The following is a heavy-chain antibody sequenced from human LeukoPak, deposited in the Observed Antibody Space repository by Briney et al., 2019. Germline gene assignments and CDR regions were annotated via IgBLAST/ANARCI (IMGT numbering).Heavy chain of an antibody. CDR3: AKGGGYSLYYFNS. CDR1: GFSFSSYV. D-gene: IGHD3-22*01. Sequence: GGSLRLSCAASGFSFSSYVMSWVRQAPGKGPEWVSIISGSGVNTYYADSVKGRFTISRDNSEKTLFLQMNSLRAEDTAVYYCAKGGGYSLYYFNSWGQGTLVTVSA. CDR2: ISGSGVNT. V-gene: IGHV3-23*01. J-gene: IGHJ4*02.